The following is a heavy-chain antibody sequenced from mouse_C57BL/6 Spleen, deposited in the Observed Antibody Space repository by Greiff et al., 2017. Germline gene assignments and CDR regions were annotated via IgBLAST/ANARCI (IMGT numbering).Heavy chain of an antibody. CDR3: ARVSSGYGGGLY. V-gene: IGHV1-50*01. J-gene: IGHJ3*01. CDR2: IDPSDSYT. CDR1: GYTFTSYW. Sequence: QVQLQQPGAELVKPGASVKLSCKASGYTFTSYWMQWVKQRPGQGLEWIGEIDPSDSYTNYNQKFKGKATLTVDTSSSTAYMQLSSLTSEDSAVYYCARVSSGYGGGLYWGQGTLVTVSA. D-gene: IGHD3-2*02.